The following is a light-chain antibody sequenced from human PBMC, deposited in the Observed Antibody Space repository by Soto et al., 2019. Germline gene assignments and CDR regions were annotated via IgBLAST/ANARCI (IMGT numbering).Light chain of an antibody. Sequence: DIQMTHSPSALSASVLDIVTITCRASQTISSWLAWYQQKPGEAPRLLIYTLSYRASGVPDRFSGSGSGTDFTLKISRVEAEDVGVYYCMKRIEFPLNFGGGTKVDIK. V-gene: IGKV1-5*01. CDR1: QTISSW. CDR3: MKRIEFPLN. J-gene: IGKJ4*01. CDR2: TLS.